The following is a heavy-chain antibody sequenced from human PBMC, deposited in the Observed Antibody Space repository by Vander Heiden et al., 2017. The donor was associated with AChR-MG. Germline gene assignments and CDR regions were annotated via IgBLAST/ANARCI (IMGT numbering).Heavy chain of an antibody. CDR1: GFTFSSYS. CDR3: ARDNDILTGYYPRYGMDV. J-gene: IGHJ6*02. D-gene: IGHD3-9*01. CDR2: ISSSSSYI. Sequence: EVQLVESGGGLVKPGGSLRPPCAASGFTFSSYSMNWVRQGPGKGLEWVSSISSSSSYIYYADSVKGRFTISRDNAKNSLYLQMNSLRAEDTAVYYCARDNDILTGYYPRYGMDVWGQGTTVTVSS. V-gene: IGHV3-21*01.